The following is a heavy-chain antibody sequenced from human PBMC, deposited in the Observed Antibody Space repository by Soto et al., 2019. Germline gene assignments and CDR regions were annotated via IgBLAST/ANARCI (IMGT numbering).Heavy chain of an antibody. CDR2: IYYSGST. D-gene: IGHD3-22*01. V-gene: IGHV4-59*01. CDR1: GGSISSYY. CDR3: ARLLESVYYYDSSGYYQNYWYFDL. J-gene: IGHJ2*01. Sequence: SETLSLTCTVSGGSISSYYWSWIRQPPGKGLEWIGYIYYSGSTNYNPSLKSRVTISVDTSKNQFSLKLSSVTAADTAVYYCARLLESVYYYDSSGYYQNYWYFDLWGRGTLVTVSS.